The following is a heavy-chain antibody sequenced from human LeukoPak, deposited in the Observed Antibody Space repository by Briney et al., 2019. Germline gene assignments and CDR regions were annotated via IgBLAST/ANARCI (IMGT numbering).Heavy chain of an antibody. CDR1: GFTFSRNG. CDR3: ARDAAVQQLGYYYYYMDV. V-gene: IGHV3-21*01. J-gene: IGHJ6*03. Sequence: GGSLRLSCAASGFTFSRNGMAWVRQAPGKGLEWVSSISVSGTYIYYSDSVKGRFTISRDNAKNSLYLQMNSLRAEDTAVYYCARDAAVQQLGYYYYYMDVWGKGTTVTVSS. CDR2: ISVSGTYI. D-gene: IGHD6-13*01.